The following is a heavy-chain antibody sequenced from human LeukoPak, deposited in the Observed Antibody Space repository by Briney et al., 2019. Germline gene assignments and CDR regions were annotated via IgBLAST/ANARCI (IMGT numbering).Heavy chain of an antibody. D-gene: IGHD4-17*01. CDR3: ARGIPATVTPGAFDI. CDR2: IYHSGST. V-gene: IGHV4-38-2*02. J-gene: IGHJ3*02. CDR1: GYSISSGYY. Sequence: SETLSLTCTVSGYSISSGYYWGWIRQPPGKGLEWIGSIYHSGSTYYNPSLKSRVTISVDTSKNQFSLKLSSVTAADTAVYYCARGIPATVTPGAFDIWGQGTMVTVSS.